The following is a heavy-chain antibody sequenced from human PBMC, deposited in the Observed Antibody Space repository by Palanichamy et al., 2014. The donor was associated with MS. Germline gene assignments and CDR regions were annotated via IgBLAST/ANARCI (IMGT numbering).Heavy chain of an antibody. Sequence: QVQLVQSGAEVKKPGASVKVSCKASGYTFTSYDINWVRQASGQGLEWMGWMNPNSGHRGYAQKFQGRVTMTINSSTRTAYMELSSLRSEDTAVYYCARVNGDTDYWGQGTLVTVSS. CDR2: MNPNSGHR. D-gene: IGHD4-17*01. CDR3: ARVNGDTDY. CDR1: GYTFTSYD. V-gene: IGHV1-8*01. J-gene: IGHJ4*02.